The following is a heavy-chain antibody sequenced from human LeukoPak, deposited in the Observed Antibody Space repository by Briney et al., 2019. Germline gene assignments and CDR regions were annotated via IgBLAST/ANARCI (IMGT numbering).Heavy chain of an antibody. D-gene: IGHD4-17*01. CDR1: GGSLCDYY. CDR3: ERGDRISVTRFRPRAYIDF. CDR2: INHGGST. J-gene: IGHJ4*02. Sequence: SGTPSLTCAVYGGSLCDYYWSWVRQSPGKGLEGLGEINHGGSTNSHPYHKSRVTFSIATPKSQLYLKLTSVTAADTAVYYCERGDRISVTRFRPRAYIDFWGQGTLVTVSS. V-gene: IGHV4-34*01.